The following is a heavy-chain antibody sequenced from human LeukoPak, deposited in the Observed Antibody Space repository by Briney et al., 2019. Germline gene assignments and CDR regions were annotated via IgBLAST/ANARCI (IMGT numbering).Heavy chain of an antibody. V-gene: IGHV4-4*02. J-gene: IGHJ5*02. Sequence: SGTLSLTCAVSGGSISSSNWWSWVRQPPGKGLEWIGEIYHSGGTNYNPSLKSRVTISVDTSKNQFSLKLSSVTAADMAVYYCATSGYSGYDFPSPNWFDPWGQGTLVTVSS. CDR1: GGSISSSNW. CDR2: IYHSGGT. CDR3: ATSGYSGYDFPSPNWFDP. D-gene: IGHD5-12*01.